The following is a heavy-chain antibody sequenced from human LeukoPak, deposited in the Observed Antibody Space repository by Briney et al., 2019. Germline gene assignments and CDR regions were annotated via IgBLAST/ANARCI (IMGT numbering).Heavy chain of an antibody. D-gene: IGHD3-10*01. Sequence: GASVKVSCKASGYSFTSYGVIWVRQAPGQGLEWMGWISAYNGNTNYAQKLQGRVTMTTDTSTSTAYMELRSLRSDDTAVYYCARDANYYGSGSYFGPYYYCYYMDVWGKGTTVTISS. CDR3: ARDANYYGSGSYFGPYYYCYYMDV. CDR1: GYSFTSYG. V-gene: IGHV1-18*01. CDR2: ISAYNGNT. J-gene: IGHJ6*03.